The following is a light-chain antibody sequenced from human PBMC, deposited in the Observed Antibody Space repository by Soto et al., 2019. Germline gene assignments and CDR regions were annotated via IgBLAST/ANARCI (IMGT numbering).Light chain of an antibody. CDR2: AVS. CDR1: QGINNH. CDR3: LQHDSYPLI. Sequence: DIQMTQSPSAMSASGGDRVTSTCRASQGINNHLAWYQQKPGKVPKRLIYAVSTLQSGVPSRFSGSGSGTEFTLTISSLQPEDFATYYCLQHDSYPLIFGGGTKVEI. J-gene: IGKJ4*01. V-gene: IGKV1-17*03.